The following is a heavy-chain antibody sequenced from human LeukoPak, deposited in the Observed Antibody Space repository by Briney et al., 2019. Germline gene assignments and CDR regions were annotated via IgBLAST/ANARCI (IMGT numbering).Heavy chain of an antibody. D-gene: IGHD6-13*01. CDR2: IIPILGIA. V-gene: IGHV1-69*04. J-gene: IGHJ1*01. CDR3: ASGISYSSSWYPSAEYFQH. CDR1: GGTFSSYA. Sequence: ASVKVSCKASGGTFSSYAISWVRQAPGQGLEWMGRIIPILGIANYAQKFQGRVTITADKSTSTAYMELSSLRSEDTAVYYCASGISYSSSWYPSAEYFQHWGQGTLVTVSS.